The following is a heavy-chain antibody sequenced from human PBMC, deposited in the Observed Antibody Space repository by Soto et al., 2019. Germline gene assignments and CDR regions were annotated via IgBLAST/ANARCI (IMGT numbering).Heavy chain of an antibody. CDR1: GFIFRSHA. Sequence: GGSLRLSCSASGFIFRSHAMHWVRQAPGQGLEYLSAISREGDNSYYADSVKGRFTISRDNSKNTLYLQMTSLRTDDTGVYYCVKVIYDSGWYGFYFDYWGQGALVTVSS. CDR2: ISREGDNS. V-gene: IGHV3-64D*06. CDR3: VKVIYDSGWYGFYFDY. J-gene: IGHJ4*02. D-gene: IGHD6-19*01.